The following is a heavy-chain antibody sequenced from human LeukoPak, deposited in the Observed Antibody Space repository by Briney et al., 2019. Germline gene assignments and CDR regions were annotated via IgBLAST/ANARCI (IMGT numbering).Heavy chain of an antibody. J-gene: IGHJ4*02. CDR3: AKDHYDFWSGYRAAYYFDY. CDR2: IRYDGSNK. D-gene: IGHD3-3*01. CDR1: GFTFSSYG. Sequence: PGGSLRLSCAASGFTFSSYGMHWVRQAPGKGLKWVAFIRYDGSNKYYADSVKGRFTISRDNSKNTLYLQMNSLRAEDTAVYYCAKDHYDFWSGYRAAYYFDYWGQGTLVTVSS. V-gene: IGHV3-30*02.